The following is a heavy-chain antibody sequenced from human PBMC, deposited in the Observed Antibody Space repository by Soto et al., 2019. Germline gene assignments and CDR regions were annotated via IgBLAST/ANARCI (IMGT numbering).Heavy chain of an antibody. D-gene: IGHD6-19*01. J-gene: IGHJ5*02. CDR2: IYYSGST. CDR1: GGSISSSSYY. Sequence: SETLSLTCTVSGGSISSSSYYWGWIRQPPGKGLEWIGSIYYSGSTYDNPSLKSRVTISVDTSKNQFPLKLSSVTAADTAVYYCARRGSGFDNCFDPWGQGTLVTVSS. CDR3: ARRGSGFDNCFDP. V-gene: IGHV4-39*01.